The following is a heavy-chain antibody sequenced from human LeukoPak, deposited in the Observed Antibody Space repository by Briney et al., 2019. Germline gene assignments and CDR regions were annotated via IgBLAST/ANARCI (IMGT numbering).Heavy chain of an antibody. CDR3: AKTLQLWPTGDY. J-gene: IGHJ4*02. CDR1: GFTFSSYA. V-gene: IGHV3-23*01. CDR2: ISGSGGST. D-gene: IGHD5-18*01. Sequence: GGSLRLSCSASGFTFSSYAMSWVRQAPGKGLEWVSAISGSGGSTYYADSVKGRFTISRDNSKNTLYLQMNSLRAEDTAVYYCAKTLQLWPTGDYWGQGTLVTVSS.